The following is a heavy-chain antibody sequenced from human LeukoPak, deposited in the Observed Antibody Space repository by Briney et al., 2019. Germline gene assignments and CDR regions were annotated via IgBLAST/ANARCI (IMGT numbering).Heavy chain of an antibody. CDR2: INHSGRT. CDR3: AGYGGDWNIDLDS. Sequence: SETLSLTCAVYGGSFSGFYWSWIRQPQGKGLEWIGEINHSGRTNYNPSLKSRVTISVDTSKNQFSLKLSSATAADTPVYYCAGYGGDWNIDLDSWGQGTLVSVSP. V-gene: IGHV4-34*01. J-gene: IGHJ4*02. CDR1: GGSFSGFY. D-gene: IGHD2-21*01.